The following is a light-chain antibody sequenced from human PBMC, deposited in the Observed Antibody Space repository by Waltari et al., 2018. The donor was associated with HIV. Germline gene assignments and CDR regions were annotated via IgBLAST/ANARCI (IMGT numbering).Light chain of an antibody. J-gene: IGLJ1*01. V-gene: IGLV2-14*01. CDR1: SSDVGGYNS. CDR2: EVS. Sequence: QSALPQPASVSGSPGQSISLSCTGTSSDVGGYNSVSWYQQHPGKAPKLMIYEVSNRPSGVSYRFSGSKSGNTASLTISGLQAEDETDYYCSSYTSSGAYVFGTGTTVTVL. CDR3: SSYTSSGAYV.